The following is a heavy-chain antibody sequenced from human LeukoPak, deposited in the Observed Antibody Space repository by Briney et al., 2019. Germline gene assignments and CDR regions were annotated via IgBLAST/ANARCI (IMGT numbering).Heavy chain of an antibody. CDR1: GYTFTYRY. Sequence: ASVKVSCKASGYTFTYRYLHWVRQAPRQALEWMGWITPFNGNTNYAQQFQDRVTITRDRSRNTVYMELSSLRSEDTAVYYCARDSSGYDYWGQGTLVTVSS. CDR3: ARDSSGYDY. D-gene: IGHD3-22*01. V-gene: IGHV1-45*03. CDR2: ITPFNGNT. J-gene: IGHJ4*02.